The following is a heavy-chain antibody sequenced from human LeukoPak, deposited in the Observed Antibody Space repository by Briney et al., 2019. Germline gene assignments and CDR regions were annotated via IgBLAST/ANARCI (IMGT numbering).Heavy chain of an antibody. CDR3: ARHSGIAVAGADFDY. Sequence: PSETLSLTCTVSGGSISSYYWSWIRQPPGKGLEWIGSIYYSGSTNYNPSLKSRVTISVDTSRNQFSLKLSSVTAADTAVYYCARHSGIAVAGADFDYWGQGTLVTVSS. CDR1: GGSISSYY. V-gene: IGHV4-59*08. CDR2: IYYSGST. J-gene: IGHJ4*02. D-gene: IGHD6-19*01.